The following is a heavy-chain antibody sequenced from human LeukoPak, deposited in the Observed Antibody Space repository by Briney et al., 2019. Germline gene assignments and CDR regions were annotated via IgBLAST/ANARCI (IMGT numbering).Heavy chain of an antibody. J-gene: IGHJ4*02. D-gene: IGHD3-22*01. Sequence: ASVKVSCKVSGYTLTELSMHWVRQAPGKGLEWMGGFDPEDGETIYAQKFQGRVTMTEDTSTDTAYMELSSLRSEDTAVYYCATDQYYYDSSGYRYFDYWGQGILVTVSS. CDR2: FDPEDGET. V-gene: IGHV1-24*01. CDR1: GYTLTELS. CDR3: ATDQYYYDSSGYRYFDY.